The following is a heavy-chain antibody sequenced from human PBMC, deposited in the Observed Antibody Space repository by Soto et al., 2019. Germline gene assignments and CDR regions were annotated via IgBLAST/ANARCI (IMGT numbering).Heavy chain of an antibody. V-gene: IGHV3-74*01. CDR1: GFTFTTYW. D-gene: IGHD4-4*01. J-gene: IGHJ4*02. CDR2: ISSNGTAT. CDR3: AGCYSSNTPFDY. Sequence: EVQLVESGGGLVQPGGSLRLSCAASGFTFTTYWMHWVRQAPGKGLVWVSRISSNGTATTYADSVKGRFTISRDNAKNTLYLQMNSLRAEDTAVYYCAGCYSSNTPFDYWGQGTLVIVSS.